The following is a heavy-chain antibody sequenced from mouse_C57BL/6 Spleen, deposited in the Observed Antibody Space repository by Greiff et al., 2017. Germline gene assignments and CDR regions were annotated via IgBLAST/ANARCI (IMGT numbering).Heavy chain of an antibody. CDR3: ARGLPWCAY. V-gene: IGHV5-17*01. CDR2: ISSGSSTI. CDR1: GFTFSDYG. Sequence: EVKLMESGGGLVKPGGSLKLSCAASGFTFSDYGMHWVRQAPEKGLEWVAYISSGSSTIYYADTVKGRFTISRGNAKNTLFLQMTSLWSEDTAMNYCARGLPWCAYWGQGTLVTVSA. J-gene: IGHJ3*01.